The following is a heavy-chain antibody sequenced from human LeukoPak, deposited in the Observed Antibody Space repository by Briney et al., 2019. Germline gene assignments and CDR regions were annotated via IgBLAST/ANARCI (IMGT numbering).Heavy chain of an antibody. D-gene: IGHD5-24*01. CDR2: IDPNKGDT. CDR1: AYTFTGYY. Sequence: PSVKVSCTASAYTFTGYYIHWVRQAPGQGPEWMGWIDPNKGDTNYAQKFQGRVTMTRDRSISTPYMELSRLTSDDTAVYHCARRWRNALDAFDIWGEGTVVTVS. J-gene: IGHJ3*02. CDR3: ARRWRNALDAFDI. V-gene: IGHV1-2*02.